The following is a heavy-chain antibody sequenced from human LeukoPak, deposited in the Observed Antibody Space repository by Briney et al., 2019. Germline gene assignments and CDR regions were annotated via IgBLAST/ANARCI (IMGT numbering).Heavy chain of an antibody. CDR2: TTFDEGDR. J-gene: IGHJ4*02. D-gene: IGHD3/OR15-3a*01. Sequence: GGSLRLSCAASGFTFKNYAMYWVRQAPGKGLGWVAFTTFDEGDRYYADSVRGRFTISRDNSKNTLYLQMNSLRAEDTAVYYCAKDRANAWTSDYWGQGTLVTVSS. CDR3: AKDRANAWTSDY. V-gene: IGHV3-30*02. CDR1: GFTFKNYA.